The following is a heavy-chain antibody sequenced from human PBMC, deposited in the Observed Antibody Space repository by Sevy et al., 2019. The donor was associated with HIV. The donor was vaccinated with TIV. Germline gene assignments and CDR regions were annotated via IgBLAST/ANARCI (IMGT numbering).Heavy chain of an antibody. J-gene: IGHJ6*02. CDR1: GGTFSSYA. V-gene: IGHV1-69*13. CDR2: IIPIFGTA. D-gene: IGHD2-2*01. Sequence: ASVKVSCKASGGTFSSYAISWVRQAPGQGLEWMGGIIPIFGTANYAQKFQGRVTITADESTSTAYMELGSLRSEDTAVYYCAREGYCISTSCYGGGYYYYGMDVWGQGTTVTVSS. CDR3: AREGYCISTSCYGGGYYYYGMDV.